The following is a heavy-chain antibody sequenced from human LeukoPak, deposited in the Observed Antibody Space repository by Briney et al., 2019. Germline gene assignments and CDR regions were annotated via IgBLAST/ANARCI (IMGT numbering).Heavy chain of an antibody. CDR2: INHSGET. J-gene: IGHJ4*02. V-gene: IGHV4-38-2*01. D-gene: IGHD3-22*01. CDR3: ARYTANKSGYSFDY. Sequence: PSETLSLTCAVSGYSISSGYYWSWIQQPPGKGLEWIATINHSGETYYNPSLKSRVTISVDTSKNQFSLKLSSVTAAGTAIYYCARYTANKSGYSFDYWGQGTLVTVSS. CDR1: GYSISSGYY.